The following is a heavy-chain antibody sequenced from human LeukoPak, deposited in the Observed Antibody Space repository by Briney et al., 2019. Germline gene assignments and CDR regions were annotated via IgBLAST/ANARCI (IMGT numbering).Heavy chain of an antibody. CDR2: IFYSGNT. CDR1: GGSVSSSSYY. D-gene: IGHD4-17*01. CDR3: ARSTVTTWVGDFDY. J-gene: IGHJ4*02. Sequence: SETLSLTCTVSGGSVSSSSYYWGWIRQPPGKGLEWIGSIFYSGNTYYNPSLKSRVTISVDTSKNQFSLKLSSVTAADTAVYYCARSTVTTWVGDFDYWGQGTLVTVSS. V-gene: IGHV4-39*01.